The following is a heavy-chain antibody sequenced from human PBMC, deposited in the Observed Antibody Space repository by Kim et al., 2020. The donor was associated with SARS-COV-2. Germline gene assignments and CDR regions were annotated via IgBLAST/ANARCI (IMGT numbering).Heavy chain of an antibody. CDR3: ARGSGGRPSLYYFDY. V-gene: IGHV3-53*01. J-gene: IGHJ4*02. Sequence: DSVKGRFTISRDDSKNTLYLQMNSLRAEDTAVYYCARGSGGRPSLYYFDYWGPGTLVTVSS. D-gene: IGHD2-8*02.